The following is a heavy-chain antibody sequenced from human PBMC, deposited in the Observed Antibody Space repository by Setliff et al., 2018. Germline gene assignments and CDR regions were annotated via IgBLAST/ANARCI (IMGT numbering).Heavy chain of an antibody. CDR3: ARAQSWSGGPYYFDN. Sequence: ASVKVSCKASGYTFTNYDINWVRQATGQGLEWMGWINPNSGNTGYAQNFQGRVTMTRNTSISTAYMELSSLRFEDTAVYYCARAQSWSGGPYYFDNWGQGTLVTVS. V-gene: IGHV1-8*02. D-gene: IGHD3-3*01. CDR2: INPNSGNT. CDR1: GYTFTNYD. J-gene: IGHJ4*02.